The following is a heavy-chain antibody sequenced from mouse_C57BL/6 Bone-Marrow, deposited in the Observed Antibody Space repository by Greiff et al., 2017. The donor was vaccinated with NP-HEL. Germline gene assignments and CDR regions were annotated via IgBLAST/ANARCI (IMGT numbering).Heavy chain of an antibody. CDR2: IDPSDSYT. CDR1: GYTFTSYW. V-gene: IGHV1-59*01. Sequence: QVQLQQPGAELVRPGTSVKLSCKASGYTFTSYWMHWVKQRPGQGLEWIGVIDPSDSYTNYNQKFKGKATLTVDTSSSTAYMQLSSLTSEDSAVYYCARNFPICYFDYGGQGTTLTVSS. J-gene: IGHJ2*01. CDR3: ARNFPICYFDY.